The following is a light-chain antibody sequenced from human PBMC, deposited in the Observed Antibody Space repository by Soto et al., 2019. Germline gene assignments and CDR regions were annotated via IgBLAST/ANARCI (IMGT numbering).Light chain of an antibody. CDR2: GAS. CDR1: QSVSSSY. J-gene: IGKJ1*01. CDR3: HQYGSSSWT. Sequence: EIVLTQSPGTLSLSPGERATLSCRASQSVSSSYLAWYQQKPGQAPRLLIFGASSRVTGIPVRFSGSGSGTDFTLTISRVEPEDFAVYYCHQYGSSSWTFGQGTQVEIK. V-gene: IGKV3-20*01.